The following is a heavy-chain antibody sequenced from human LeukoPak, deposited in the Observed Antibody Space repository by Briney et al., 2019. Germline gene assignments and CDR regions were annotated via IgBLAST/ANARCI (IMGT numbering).Heavy chain of an antibody. D-gene: IGHD2-2*01. CDR1: GGTFSSYA. V-gene: IGHV1-69*06. CDR3: ARVPYCSSTSCYFTWFDP. Sequence: ASVKVSCKASGGTFSSYAISWVRQAPGQGLEWMGGIIPIFGTANYAQKFQGRVTITADKSTSTAYMELSSLRSEDTAVYYCARVPYCSSTSCYFTWFDPRGQGTLVTVSS. CDR2: IIPIFGTA. J-gene: IGHJ5*02.